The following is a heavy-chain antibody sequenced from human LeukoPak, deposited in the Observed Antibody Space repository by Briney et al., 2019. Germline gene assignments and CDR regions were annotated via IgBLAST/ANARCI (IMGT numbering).Heavy chain of an antibody. D-gene: IGHD6-6*01. V-gene: IGHV4-59*08. CDR2: IYYSGST. J-gene: IGHJ4*02. CDR1: GGSISSYY. CDR3: ARVHLYYSSSSYFDY. Sequence: PSETLSLTCTVSGGSISSYYWSWIRQPPGKGLEWIGYIYYSGSTNYNPSLKSRVTISVDTSKNQFSLKLSSVTAADTAVYYCARVHLYYSSSSYFDYWGQGTLVTVSS.